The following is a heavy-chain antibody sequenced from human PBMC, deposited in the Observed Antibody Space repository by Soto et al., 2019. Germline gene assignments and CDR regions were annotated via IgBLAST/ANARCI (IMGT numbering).Heavy chain of an antibody. J-gene: IGHJ4*02. CDR2: IWYDGSNK. D-gene: IGHD4-17*01. V-gene: IGHV3-33*01. CDR3: ARDRPYGGNYYFDY. Sequence: GGSLRLSCAASGFTFSSYGMHWVRQAPGKGLEWVAVIWYDGSNKYCADSVKGRFTISRDNSKNTLYLQMNSLRAEDTAVYYCARDRPYGGNYYFDYWGQRALVTVSS. CDR1: GFTFSSYG.